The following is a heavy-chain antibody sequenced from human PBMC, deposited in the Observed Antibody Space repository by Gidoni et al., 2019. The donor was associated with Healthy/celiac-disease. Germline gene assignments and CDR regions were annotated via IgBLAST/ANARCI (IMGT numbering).Heavy chain of an antibody. V-gene: IGHV4-39*01. CDR3: ARGWFLEKFDP. Sequence: QLQLQESGPGLVKPSETLSLTCTVSGGSISSSSYYWGWIRQPPGKGLEWIGSIYYSGSTYYNPSLKSRVTISVDTSKNQFSLKLSSVTAADTAVYYCARGWFLEKFDPWGQGTLVTVSS. D-gene: IGHD2-15*01. CDR2: IYYSGST. J-gene: IGHJ5*02. CDR1: GGSISSSSYY.